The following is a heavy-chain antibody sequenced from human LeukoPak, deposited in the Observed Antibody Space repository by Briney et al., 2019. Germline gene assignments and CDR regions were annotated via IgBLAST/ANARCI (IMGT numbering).Heavy chain of an antibody. V-gene: IGHV1-18*01. Sequence: GASVKVSCKASGYTFTSYGISWVRQAPGQGLEWMGWISAYNGNTNYAQKLQGRVTMTTDTSTSTAYTELRSLRSDDTAVYYCARDQAHDYGDRNWFDPWGQGTLVTVSS. CDR2: ISAYNGNT. CDR3: ARDQAHDYGDRNWFDP. D-gene: IGHD4-17*01. CDR1: GYTFTSYG. J-gene: IGHJ5*02.